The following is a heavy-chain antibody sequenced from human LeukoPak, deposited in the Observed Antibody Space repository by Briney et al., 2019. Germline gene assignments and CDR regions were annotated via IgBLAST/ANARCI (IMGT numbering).Heavy chain of an antibody. J-gene: IGHJ4*02. Sequence: HPGGSLRLSCAASGFTVSSNYMSWVRQAPGKGLEWVAFIRYDGSNKYYADSVKGRFTISRDNSKNTLYLQMNSLRAEDTAVYYCAKDFKRITIFGVVTDTYDYWGQGTLVTVSS. D-gene: IGHD3-3*01. V-gene: IGHV3-30*02. CDR2: IRYDGSNK. CDR3: AKDFKRITIFGVVTDTYDY. CDR1: GFTVSSNY.